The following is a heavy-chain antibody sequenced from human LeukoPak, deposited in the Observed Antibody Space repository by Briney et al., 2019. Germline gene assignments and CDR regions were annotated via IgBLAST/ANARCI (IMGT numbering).Heavy chain of an antibody. CDR2: ISSSSTTI. CDR3: ARDKAWTQQYWFDP. D-gene: IGHD1/OR15-1a*01. J-gene: IGHJ5*02. Sequence: GGSLRLSCAASGFTFGSYSMNWVRQAPGKGLEWVSYISSSSTTIYYADSVKGRLTISRDNARNSLYLQMNSLRAEDTAIYYCARDKAWTQQYWFDPWGQGTLVTVSS. CDR1: GFTFGSYS. V-gene: IGHV3-48*04.